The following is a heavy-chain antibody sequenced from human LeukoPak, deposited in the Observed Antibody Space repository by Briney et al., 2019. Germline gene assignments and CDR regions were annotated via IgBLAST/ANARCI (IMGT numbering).Heavy chain of an antibody. V-gene: IGHV3-7*01. D-gene: IGHD6-19*01. CDR3: ARCRGGWSRDS. CDR2: IKQDGSDK. Sequence: TGGSLRLPCAASGFTFITYWMSWVRQAPGKGLEWVANIKQDGSDKYYVDSVKGRFTISRDNAKNSLYLQMNSLRAEDTAVYYCARCRGGWSRDSWGQGTLVTVSS. CDR1: GFTFITYW. J-gene: IGHJ4*02.